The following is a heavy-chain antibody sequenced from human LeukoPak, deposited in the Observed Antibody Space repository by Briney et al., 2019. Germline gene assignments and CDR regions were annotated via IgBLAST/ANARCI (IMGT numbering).Heavy chain of an antibody. CDR1: GYSISSGYY. D-gene: IGHD6-13*01. V-gene: IGHV4-38-2*02. J-gene: IGHJ6*03. CDR2: IYHSGST. CDR3: ARASGEPASSSWYYVFSPTTTVFMDV. Sequence: SETLSLTCTVSGYSISSGYYWGWIRQPPGKGLEWIGSIYHSGSTYYNPSLKSRVTISVDTSKNQFSLKLSSVTAADTAAYYCARASGEPASSSWYYVFSPTTTVFMDVWGKGTTVTVSS.